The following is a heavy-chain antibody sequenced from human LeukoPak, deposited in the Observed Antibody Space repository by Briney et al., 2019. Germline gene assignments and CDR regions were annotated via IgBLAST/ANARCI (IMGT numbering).Heavy chain of an antibody. J-gene: IGHJ4*02. D-gene: IGHD2/OR15-2a*01. V-gene: IGHV3-23*01. CDR1: GFTFNSYS. CDR2: ISGSGGST. CDR3: AKDQTVYAGPVDY. Sequence: GGSLRLSCAASGFTFNSYSMKWVRQAPGKGLEWVSTISGSGGSTYYADSVKGRFTISRDNSKNTLYLQMNSLRAEDTAVYYRAKDQTVYAGPVDYWGQGTLVTVSS.